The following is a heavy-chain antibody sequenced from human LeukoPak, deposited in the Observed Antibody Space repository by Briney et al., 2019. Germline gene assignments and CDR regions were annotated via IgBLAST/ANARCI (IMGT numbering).Heavy chain of an antibody. CDR1: GGSISSGNYY. Sequence: PSETLSLTCTVSGGSISSGNYYWGWIRQPPGKGLEWLGNIYYSGITYYNPSLKSRVAISVDTSKNQFSLNLISVTAADTAVYYCARLDCSPGSCYFDYWGQGTLVTVSS. CDR3: ARLDCSPGSCYFDY. D-gene: IGHD2-15*01. V-gene: IGHV4-39*01. CDR2: IYYSGIT. J-gene: IGHJ4*02.